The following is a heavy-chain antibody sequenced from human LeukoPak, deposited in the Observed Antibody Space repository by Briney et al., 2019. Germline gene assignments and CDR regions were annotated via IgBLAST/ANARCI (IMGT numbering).Heavy chain of an antibody. CDR1: GGSFSGYY. V-gene: IGHV4-34*01. D-gene: IGHD2-2*02. J-gene: IGHJ5*02. CDR3: ASRYCSSTSCYISGIWFDP. CDR2: INHSGST. Sequence: SETLSLTCAVYGGSFSGYYWSWIRQPPGKGLEWIGEINHSGSTNYNPSLKSRVTISVDTSKNQFSLKLSSVTAADTAVYYCASRYCSSTSCYISGIWFDPWGQGTLVTVSS.